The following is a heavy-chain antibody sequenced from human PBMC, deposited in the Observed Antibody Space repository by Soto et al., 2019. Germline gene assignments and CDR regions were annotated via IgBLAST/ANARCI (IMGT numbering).Heavy chain of an antibody. CDR2: INAGNGNT. J-gene: IGHJ5*02. Sequence: QVQLVQSGAEVKKPGASVKVSCTASGYTFTSYAMHWVLQAPGHRLEWMGWINAGNGNTKYSQKFQGRVTITRDTSASTAYTALSSLRSEDTAVYYCARGADLVATKPRPGYNWFDPWGQGTLVTVSS. CDR1: GYTFTSYA. CDR3: ARGADLVATKPRPGYNWFDP. D-gene: IGHD5-12*01. V-gene: IGHV1-3*01.